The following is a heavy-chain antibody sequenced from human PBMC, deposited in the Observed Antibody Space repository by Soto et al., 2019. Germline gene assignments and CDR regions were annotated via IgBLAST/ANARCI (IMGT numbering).Heavy chain of an antibody. CDR1: GYNVTTYW. CDR3: ARHEGTYYNFYGMDV. J-gene: IGHJ6*02. D-gene: IGHD3-10*01. CDR2: IHPGESDT. V-gene: IGHV5-51*01. Sequence: PRESQKRSCKRYGYNVTTYWLAWDRQMHGKGLEWMGSIHPGESDTRYSPSFQGQVTISADRSITTAYLQWSSLKASDTAMYYCARHEGTYYNFYGMDVWGQGTTVTVSS.